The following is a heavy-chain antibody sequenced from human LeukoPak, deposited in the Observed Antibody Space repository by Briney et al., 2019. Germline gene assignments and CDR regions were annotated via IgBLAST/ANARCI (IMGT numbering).Heavy chain of an antibody. V-gene: IGHV5-51*01. CDR3: ARHTSNWGDTFDI. CDR2: IYPGDSDT. J-gene: IGHJ3*02. D-gene: IGHD7-27*01. Sequence: GESLKISCKGSGYSFTNYWIGWVRQMPGKGLECMGIIYPGDSDTRYSPSFQGQVTISADKSISTAYLQWSSLKASDTAMYYCARHTSNWGDTFDIWGQGTMVTASS. CDR1: GYSFTNYW.